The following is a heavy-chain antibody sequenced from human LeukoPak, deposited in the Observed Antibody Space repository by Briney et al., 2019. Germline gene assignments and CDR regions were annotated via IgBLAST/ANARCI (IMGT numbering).Heavy chain of an antibody. CDR3: GEGRLVAFGRFFVRGDY. J-gene: IGHJ4*02. D-gene: IGHD3-16*02. V-gene: IGHV3-21*01. CDR1: GFTFSRYE. Sequence: GGSLRLSCAASGFTFSRYEMNWVRQAPGKGLEGVSSISSCSRYIYYADSAKGRFTISRDNAKNSVYLQMNSLRAEDTAIYYCGEGRLVAFGRFFVRGDYWGQGSLVTV. CDR2: ISSCSRYI.